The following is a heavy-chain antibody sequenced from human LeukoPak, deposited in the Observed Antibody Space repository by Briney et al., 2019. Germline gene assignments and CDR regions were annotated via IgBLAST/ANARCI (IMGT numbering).Heavy chain of an antibody. J-gene: IGHJ4*02. D-gene: IGHD3-10*01. Sequence: PGRSLRLSCAASGFTFDDYAMHWVRQAPGKGLEWVSGISWNSGSIGYADSVKGRFTISRDNAKNSLYLQMNSLRAEDTALYYRAKDIAPDQTMVRGAFDYWGQGTLVTVSS. CDR3: AKDIAPDQTMVRGAFDY. CDR1: GFTFDDYA. CDR2: ISWNSGSI. V-gene: IGHV3-9*01.